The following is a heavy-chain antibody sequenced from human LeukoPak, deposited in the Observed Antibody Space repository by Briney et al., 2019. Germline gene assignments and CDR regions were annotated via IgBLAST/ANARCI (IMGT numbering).Heavy chain of an antibody. CDR2: IWYDGSNK. CDR3: ARRDYVWGSYRYSPPDY. Sequence: GSLRLSCAASGFTFSSYGMHWVRQAPGKGLEWVAVIWYDGSNKYYADSVKGRFTISRDNSKNTLYLQMNSLRAEDTAVYYCARRDYVWGSYRYSPPDYWGQGTLVTVSS. J-gene: IGHJ4*02. CDR1: GFTFSSYG. V-gene: IGHV3-33*01. D-gene: IGHD3-16*02.